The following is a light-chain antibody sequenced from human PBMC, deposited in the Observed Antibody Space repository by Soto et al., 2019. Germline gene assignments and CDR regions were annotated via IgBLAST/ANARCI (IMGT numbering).Light chain of an antibody. Sequence: QSVLTQPPSASGTPGQRVTNSCSGSSSNIGSNTVNWYQQLPGTAPKLLIYSNNQRPSGVPDRFSGSKSGTSASLAISGLQSEDEADYYCAAWDDSLNGSYVFGTGTKVTVL. CDR3: AAWDDSLNGSYV. V-gene: IGLV1-44*01. J-gene: IGLJ1*01. CDR2: SNN. CDR1: SSNIGSNT.